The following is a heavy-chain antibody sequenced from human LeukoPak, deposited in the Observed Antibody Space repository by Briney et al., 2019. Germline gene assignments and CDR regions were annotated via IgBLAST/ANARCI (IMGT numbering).Heavy chain of an antibody. CDR3: AKALRSSYGDYGPFDY. Sequence: PGGSLRLSCAASGFTFSSYGMSWVRQAPGKGLEWVSAISGSGGSTNYADSVKGRFTISRDNSKNTLYLQMNSLRAEDTAVYYCAKALRSSYGDYGPFDYWGQGTLVTVSS. V-gene: IGHV3-23*01. J-gene: IGHJ4*02. CDR2: ISGSGGST. D-gene: IGHD4-17*01. CDR1: GFTFSSYG.